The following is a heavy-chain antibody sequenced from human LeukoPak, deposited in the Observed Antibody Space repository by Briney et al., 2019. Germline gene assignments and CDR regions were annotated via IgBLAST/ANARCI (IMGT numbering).Heavy chain of an antibody. J-gene: IGHJ5*02. V-gene: IGHV4-4*07. CDR2: IYPSGNT. CDR1: GGSFSSYF. D-gene: IGHD6-19*01. Sequence: ASETLSLTCSVSGGSFSSYFWSWVRQPAGKGLEWIGRIYPSGNTNYNPSLKSRVTLSVDTSKNQFSLKLTSVTAADTAVYYCARVSGYSSGWSPEERWFDPWGQGTPVTVSS. CDR3: ARVSGYSSGWSPEERWFDP.